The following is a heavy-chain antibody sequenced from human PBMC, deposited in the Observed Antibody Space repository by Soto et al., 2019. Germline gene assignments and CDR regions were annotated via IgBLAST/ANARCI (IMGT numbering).Heavy chain of an antibody. V-gene: IGHV1-69*02. Sequence: QVQLVQSGAEVKKPGSSVKVSCKASGGTFSSYTISWVRQAPGQGLEWMGRIIPILGIANYAQKFQGRVTITADKSTSTDYMELSSLRSEDTAVYYCARAYYGSGSYYYWGQGTLVTVSS. D-gene: IGHD3-10*01. CDR2: IIPILGIA. J-gene: IGHJ4*02. CDR1: GGTFSSYT. CDR3: ARAYYGSGSYYY.